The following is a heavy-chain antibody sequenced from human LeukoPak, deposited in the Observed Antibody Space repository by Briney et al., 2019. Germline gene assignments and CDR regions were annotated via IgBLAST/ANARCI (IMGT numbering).Heavy chain of an antibody. D-gene: IGHD3-16*02. CDR2: ISGSGGST. V-gene: IGHV3-23*01. J-gene: IGHJ4*02. Sequence: GGSLRLSCAASGFTFSSYAMSWVRQAPGKGPEWVSAISGSGGSTYYADSVKGRFTISRDNSKNTLYLQMNSLRAEDTAVYYCAKGRRLRLGELSFFDYWGQGTLVTVSS. CDR3: AKGRRLRLGELSFFDY. CDR1: GFTFSSYA.